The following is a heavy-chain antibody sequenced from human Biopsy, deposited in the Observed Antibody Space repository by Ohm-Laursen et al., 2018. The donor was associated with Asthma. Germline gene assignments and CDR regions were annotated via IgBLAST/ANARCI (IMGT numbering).Heavy chain of an antibody. CDR3: AKPLNTYNFYAYDV. J-gene: IGHJ3*01. Sequence: SLRLSCAAPGFNFDDFAMHWVRQAPGKGLEWVAATTWNSGSRVYAVSVKGRFTISRDNAQNSLYLHMNGLKPEDTAVYYCAKPLNTYNFYAYDVWGQGTMVTVSS. D-gene: IGHD5/OR15-5a*01. CDR1: GFNFDDFA. CDR2: TTWNSGSR. V-gene: IGHV3-9*01.